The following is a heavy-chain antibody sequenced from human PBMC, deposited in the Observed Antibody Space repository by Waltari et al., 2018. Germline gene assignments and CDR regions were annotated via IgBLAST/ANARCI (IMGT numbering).Heavy chain of an antibody. J-gene: IGHJ4*02. CDR2: IYYSGST. CDR3: VRHERDSSGPTV. Sequence: QLQLQESGPGLVKPSETLSLTCTVSGGSISSSSYYWGWIRQPPGKGLEWIGSIYYSGSTYYNPSLKSRVTISVDTSKNQFSLKLSSVTAADTAVYYCVRHERDSSGPTVWGQGTLVTVSS. CDR1: GGSISSSSYY. V-gene: IGHV4-39*01. D-gene: IGHD3-22*01.